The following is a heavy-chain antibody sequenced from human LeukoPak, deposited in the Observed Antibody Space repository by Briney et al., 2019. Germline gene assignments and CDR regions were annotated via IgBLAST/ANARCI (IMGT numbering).Heavy chain of an antibody. Sequence: SQTLSLTCAISGDSVSSNSADWNWIRQSPSRGLEWLGRTYYRSKWYNDYSVSVKSRITINPDTSKNQFSLQLNSVTPEDTAVYFCARGGYPAFDSWGQGTLGTVSS. J-gene: IGHJ4*02. CDR2: TYYRSKWYN. CDR1: GDSVSSNSAD. CDR3: ARGGYPAFDS. D-gene: IGHD5-18*01. V-gene: IGHV6-1*01.